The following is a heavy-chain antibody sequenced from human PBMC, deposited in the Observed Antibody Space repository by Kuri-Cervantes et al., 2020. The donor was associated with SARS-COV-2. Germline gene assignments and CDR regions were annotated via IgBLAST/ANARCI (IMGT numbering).Heavy chain of an antibody. D-gene: IGHD2-2*02. CDR1: GGSISSYY. J-gene: IGHJ6*02. CDR2: IYTSGST. V-gene: IGHV4-4*07. Sequence: SETLSLTCTVSGGSISSYYWSWIRQPAGKGLEWIGRIYTSGSTNYNPSLKSRVTMSVDTSKNQFSLKLSSVTAADTAVYYCARGDVVVPAAILAYYYYGMDVWGQGTTVTVSS. CDR3: ARGDVVVPAAILAYYYYGMDV.